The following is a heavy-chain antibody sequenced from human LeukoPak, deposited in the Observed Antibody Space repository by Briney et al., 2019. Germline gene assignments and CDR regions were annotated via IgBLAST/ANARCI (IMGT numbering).Heavy chain of an antibody. CDR3: ARVSGYDRGWYFDY. V-gene: IGHV4-59*01. J-gene: IGHJ4*02. D-gene: IGHD5-12*01. Sequence: SETLSLTCTVSGGSISSYYWSWIRQPPGKGLEWIGYIYYSGSTNYNPSLKSRVTISVDTSKNQFSLKLSSVAAADTAVYYCARVSGYDRGWYFDYWGQGTLVTVSS. CDR1: GGSISSYY. CDR2: IYYSGST.